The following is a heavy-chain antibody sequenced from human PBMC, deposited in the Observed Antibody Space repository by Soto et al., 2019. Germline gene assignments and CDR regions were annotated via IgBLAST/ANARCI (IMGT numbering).Heavy chain of an antibody. J-gene: IGHJ5*02. CDR3: ARGGHGGRWFDP. Sequence: PSETLSLTCAVYGGSFSGYYWSWIRQPPGKGLEWIGEINHSGSTNYNPSLKSRVTISVDTSKNQFSLKLSSVTAADTAVYYCARGGHGGRWFDPWAQGTLVTVS. CDR2: INHSGST. D-gene: IGHD3-10*01. V-gene: IGHV4-34*01. CDR1: GGSFSGYY.